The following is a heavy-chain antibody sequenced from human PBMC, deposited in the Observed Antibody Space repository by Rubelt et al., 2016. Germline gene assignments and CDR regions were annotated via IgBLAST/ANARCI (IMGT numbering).Heavy chain of an antibody. J-gene: IGHJ2*01. D-gene: IGHD6-6*01. CDR2: INHSGST. Sequence: QVQLQQWGAGLLKPSETLSLTCAVYGGSFSGYYWSWIRQPPGKGLEWIGEINHSGSTNYNPSLKVRCPCSVAPSTNQCLLRLGSVTAADTAVYYCARGPPPGGSSSSGRYFDLWGRGTLVTVSS. CDR1: GGSFSGYY. V-gene: IGHV4-34*01. CDR3: ARGPPPGGSSSSGRYFDL.